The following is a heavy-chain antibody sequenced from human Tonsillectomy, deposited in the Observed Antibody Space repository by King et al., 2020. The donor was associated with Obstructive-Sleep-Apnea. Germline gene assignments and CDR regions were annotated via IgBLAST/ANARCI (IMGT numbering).Heavy chain of an antibody. J-gene: IGHJ5*02. V-gene: IGHV6-1*01. Sequence: QLQESGPGLVKPSQTLSLTCAISGDSVSSHSVAWNWIRQSPSRGLEWLGRTFYRSRWYNNYAVFVKGRIAFNPDTSKNQFSLQLNSVTPEDTAVYYCARDQGSDWDNWFDPWGQGTLVTVSS. D-gene: IGHD6-25*01. CDR3: ARDQGSDWDNWFDP. CDR2: TFYRSRWYN. CDR1: GDSVSSHSVA.